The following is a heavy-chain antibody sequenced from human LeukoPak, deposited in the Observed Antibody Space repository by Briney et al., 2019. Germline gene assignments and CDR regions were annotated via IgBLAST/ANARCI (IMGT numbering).Heavy chain of an antibody. J-gene: IGHJ6*03. CDR1: GFTFSTYV. V-gene: IGHV3-30*10. CDR3: ARQGGSLHYHFNYLDV. CDR2: ISSDGKNE. D-gene: IGHD2/OR15-2a*01. Sequence: PGGSLRLSCAASGFTFSTYVVHWVRQAPGKGLEWVALISSDGKNELYSNSVKGRFSISRDTSENALYLQMNRLRPEDTATYFCARQGGSLHYHFNYLDVWGRGTTVTVSS.